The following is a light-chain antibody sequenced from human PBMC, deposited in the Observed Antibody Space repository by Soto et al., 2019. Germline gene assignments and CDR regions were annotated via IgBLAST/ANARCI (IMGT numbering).Light chain of an antibody. CDR3: NQRRKWPTGT. J-gene: IGKJ3*01. CDR2: DAS. Sequence: SVCTHSPSTLSFSPGERASLSCRASQSVSSQLAWYQQKAGQAPRLLIYDASNRATGMAARFSGSGSRTDLTVPISSIEHEDFAVYSCNQRRKWPTGTFGPRKKVAIK. CDR1: QSVSSQ. V-gene: IGKV3-11*01.